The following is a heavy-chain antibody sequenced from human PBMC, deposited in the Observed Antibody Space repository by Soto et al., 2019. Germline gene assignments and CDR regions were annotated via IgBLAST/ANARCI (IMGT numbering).Heavy chain of an antibody. CDR3: ARGRSDCTSTDCYVGGEVDP. CDR1: GYTFNSYG. J-gene: IGHJ5*02. Sequence: QVQLVQSGAEVKKPGASVKVSCKASGYTFNSYGISWVRQAPGQGLEWMGWISAYNGNTNYAEKLQGRVTMTTDTSXXTXAXXPRSVRAYDAAVEYWARGRSDCTSTDCYVGGEVDPWGQGPLVTVSS. D-gene: IGHD2-2*01. V-gene: IGHV1-18*01. CDR2: ISAYNGNT.